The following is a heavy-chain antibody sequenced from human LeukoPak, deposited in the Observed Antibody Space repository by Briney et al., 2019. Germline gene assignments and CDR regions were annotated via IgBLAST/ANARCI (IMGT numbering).Heavy chain of an antibody. CDR3: ARDVITMVRGVIKPLTDY. V-gene: IGHV1-18*01. CDR1: GYTFTSYG. CDR2: ISAYNGNT. D-gene: IGHD3-10*01. J-gene: IGHJ4*02. Sequence: ASVKVSCKASGYTFTSYGISWVRQAPGQGLEWMGWISAYNGNTNYAQKLQGGVTMTTDTSTSTAYMELRSLRSDDTAVYYCARDVITMVRGVIKPLTDYWGQGTLVTVSS.